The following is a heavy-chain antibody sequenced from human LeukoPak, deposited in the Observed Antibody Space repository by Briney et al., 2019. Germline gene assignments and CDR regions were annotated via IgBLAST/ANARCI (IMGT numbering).Heavy chain of an antibody. CDR2: IWYDGSIQ. J-gene: IGHJ4*02. D-gene: IGHD2-15*01. CDR1: GFTFGSYG. CDR3: ARAGYCSGGSCYGSDY. Sequence: PGGSLRLSCAASGFTFGSYGMHWVRHAPGKGLEWVAAIWYDGSIQYYADSVKGRFTISRDNSKNTLYLQMDSLRAEDTAVYYCARAGYCSGGSCYGSDYWGQGTLVSVSS. V-gene: IGHV3-33*01.